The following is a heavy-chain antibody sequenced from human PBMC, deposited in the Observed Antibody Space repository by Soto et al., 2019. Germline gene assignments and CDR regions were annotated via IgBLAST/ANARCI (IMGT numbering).Heavy chain of an antibody. V-gene: IGHV3-23*01. CDR2: ISGSGGST. D-gene: IGHD3-16*01. J-gene: IGHJ4*02. Sequence: GGSLRLSCAASGFTFISYAMSWVRQAPGKGLEWVSAISGSGGSTYYADSVKGRFTISRDNSKNTLYLQMNSLRAEDTAVYYCAKMGVMLYFVYWGQGTLVTVSS. CDR3: AKMGVMLYFVY. CDR1: GFTFISYA.